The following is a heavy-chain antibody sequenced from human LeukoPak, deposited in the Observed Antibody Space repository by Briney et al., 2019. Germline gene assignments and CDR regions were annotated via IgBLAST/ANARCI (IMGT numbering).Heavy chain of an antibody. V-gene: IGHV3-9*01. CDR3: VKDSAAVTEMGYFDY. CDR1: GFTFDDYA. Sequence: LPGGSLRLSCAASGFTFDDYAMHWVRQAPGKGLEWVSGISWNSGSIGYADSVKGRLTISRDNAKNSLYLQMSSLRAEDTALYYCVKDSAAVTEMGYFDYWGQGTLVIVSS. D-gene: IGHD5-18*01. CDR2: ISWNSGSI. J-gene: IGHJ4*02.